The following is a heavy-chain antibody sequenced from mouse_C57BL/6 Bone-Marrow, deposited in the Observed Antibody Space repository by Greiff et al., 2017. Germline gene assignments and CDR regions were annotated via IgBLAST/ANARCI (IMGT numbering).Heavy chain of an antibody. CDR1: GYTFTSYW. CDR2: IHPSDSDT. CDR3: EIEGRLRREDWYFDV. D-gene: IGHD2-4*01. J-gene: IGHJ1*03. Sequence: QVQLQQPGAELVKPGASVKVSCKASGYTFTSYWMHWVKQRPGQGLEWIGRIHPSDSDTNYNQKFKGKATVTGDKSYSTAYMQLSSLASEDSEVYYCEIEGRLRREDWYFDVWGTGTTVTVSS. V-gene: IGHV1-74*01.